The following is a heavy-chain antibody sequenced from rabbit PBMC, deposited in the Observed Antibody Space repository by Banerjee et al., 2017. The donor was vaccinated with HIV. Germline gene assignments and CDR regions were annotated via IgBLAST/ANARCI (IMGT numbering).Heavy chain of an antibody. CDR2: INTSSGNT. CDR3: ARPVAGVYNL. Sequence: QEQLEESGGDLVKPEGSLTLTCTASGFSFSNKYVMCWVRQAPGKGLEWIGCINTSSGNTVYASWAIGRFTISKTSSTTVTLRMTSLTAADTATYFYARPVAGVYNLWGPGTLVTVS. J-gene: IGHJ4*01. V-gene: IGHV1S45*01. CDR1: GFSFSNKYV. D-gene: IGHD4-2*01.